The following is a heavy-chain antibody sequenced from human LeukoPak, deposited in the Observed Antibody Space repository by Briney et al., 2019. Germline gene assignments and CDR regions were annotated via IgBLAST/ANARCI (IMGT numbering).Heavy chain of an antibody. CDR1: GYTFTGYY. D-gene: IGHD5-24*01. Sequence: GASVKVSCKASGYTFTGYYLHWVRQAPGQGLEWMGWINPHSGGTNYAQKFQGRVTMTRDTSISTAYMELSRLRSDDTAMYYCARHPVEMAGAFDIWGQGTMVTVSS. CDR2: INPHSGGT. V-gene: IGHV1-2*02. J-gene: IGHJ3*02. CDR3: ARHPVEMAGAFDI.